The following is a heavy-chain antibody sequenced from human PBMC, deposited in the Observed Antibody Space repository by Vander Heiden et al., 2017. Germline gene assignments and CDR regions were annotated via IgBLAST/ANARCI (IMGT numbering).Heavy chain of an antibody. V-gene: IGHV4-34*01. CDR1: GGSFSDYY. Sequence: QVQLQQWGAGLLKPSETLSLTCAVYGGSFSDYYWRWIRQPPGKGLEWIGEINHSGSTNYHPSLKSRVTISVDTSKNQFSLKVRSVTAADTAVYYCARGRCSSTNCYAFRNWAYYYGMDVWGQGTTVTVYS. J-gene: IGHJ6*02. D-gene: IGHD2-2*01. CDR3: ARGRCSSTNCYAFRNWAYYYGMDV. CDR2: INHSGST.